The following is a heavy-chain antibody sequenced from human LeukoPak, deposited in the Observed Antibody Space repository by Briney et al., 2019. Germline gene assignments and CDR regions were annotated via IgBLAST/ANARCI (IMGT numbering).Heavy chain of an antibody. D-gene: IGHD1-14*01. Sequence: GGSLRLSCAVSGFTVSSNYMSWVRQAPGKGLEWVSVMYSGGSTYYADSVKGRFTISRDSSKNTLYLQMNSLRAEDTAVYYCAREVSYAFNFWGQGTMVTVSS. CDR3: AREVSYAFNF. V-gene: IGHV3-53*01. J-gene: IGHJ3*01. CDR2: MYSGGST. CDR1: GFTVSSNY.